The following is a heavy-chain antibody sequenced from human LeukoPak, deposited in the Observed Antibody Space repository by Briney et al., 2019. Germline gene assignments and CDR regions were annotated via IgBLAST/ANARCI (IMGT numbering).Heavy chain of an antibody. V-gene: IGHV3-23*01. CDR3: ARGWIQLWDYFDY. Sequence: GGSLRLSCAASGFTFSSYAMSWVRQAPGKGLEWVSAISGSGGSTYYADSVKGRFTISRDNSKNTLYLQMNSLRADDTAVYYCARGWIQLWDYFDYWGQGTLVTVSS. D-gene: IGHD5-18*01. J-gene: IGHJ4*02. CDR2: ISGSGGST. CDR1: GFTFSSYA.